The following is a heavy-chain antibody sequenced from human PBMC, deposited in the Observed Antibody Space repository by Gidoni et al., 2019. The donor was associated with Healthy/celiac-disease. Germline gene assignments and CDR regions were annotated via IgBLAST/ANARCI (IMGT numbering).Heavy chain of an antibody. CDR3: ARVLRIAVAGTGGLGY. CDR1: GYTFPSYD. V-gene: IGHV1-8*01. Sequence: QVQLVQSGAEVKKPGASVKVSCKASGYTFPSYDINWVRQATGQGLEWMGWMNPNSGNTGYAQKFQGRVTMTRNTSISTAYMELSSLRSEDTAVYYCARVLRIAVAGTGGLGYWGQGTLVTVSS. CDR2: MNPNSGNT. D-gene: IGHD6-19*01. J-gene: IGHJ4*02.